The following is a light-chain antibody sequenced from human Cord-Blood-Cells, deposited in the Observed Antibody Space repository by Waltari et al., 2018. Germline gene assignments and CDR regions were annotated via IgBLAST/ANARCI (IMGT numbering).Light chain of an antibody. CDR2: RNK. CDR3: AAWDDSLGGPV. Sequence: QSVLTQPPSASVPPGQRVTIPCSGSSSNIGSNYVYWYQQLPGTAPKLLIYRNKQPPSGAPDRCSGSKSGTSASLAISGLRSEDEACYYCAAWDDSLGGPVFGGGTKLTVL. V-gene: IGLV1-47*01. J-gene: IGLJ2*01. CDR1: SSNIGSNY.